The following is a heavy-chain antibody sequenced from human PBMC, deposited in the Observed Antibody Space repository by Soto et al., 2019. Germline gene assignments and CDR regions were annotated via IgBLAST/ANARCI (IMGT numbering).Heavy chain of an antibody. V-gene: IGHV3-11*01. D-gene: IGHD3-16*01. Sequence: PGGSLRLSFAASGFSFEDYYMTWMLQTPEKGLEWIWTITSRGGNAYYAASVKGRVTISRDNAHNSRYLQIRVLRADDTARYYCARHMYTNYVNYFTLWGQGTLVTVSS. CDR2: ITSRGGNA. CDR1: GFSFEDYY. CDR3: ARHMYTNYVNYFTL. J-gene: IGHJ4*02.